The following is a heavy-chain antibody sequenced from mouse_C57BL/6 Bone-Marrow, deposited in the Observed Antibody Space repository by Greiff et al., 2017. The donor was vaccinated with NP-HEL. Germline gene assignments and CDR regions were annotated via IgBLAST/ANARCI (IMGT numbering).Heavy chain of an antibody. D-gene: IGHD1-1*01. V-gene: IGHV14-4*01. J-gene: IGHJ2*01. CDR1: GFNIKDDY. CDR2: IDPENGDT. Sequence: EVQLQESGAELVRPGASVKLSCTASGFNIKDDYMHWVKQRPEQGLEWIGWIDPENGDTEYASKFQGKATITADPSSNTAYLQLSSLTSGDTADYYGTKGTIVATGCDDWGQGTTLTVSS. CDR3: TKGTIVATGCDD.